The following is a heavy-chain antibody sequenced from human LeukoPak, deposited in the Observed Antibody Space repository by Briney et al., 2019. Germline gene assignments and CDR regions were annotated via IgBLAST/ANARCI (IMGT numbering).Heavy chain of an antibody. CDR2: ITSSSSYI. V-gene: IGHV3-21*01. Sequence: GGSLRLSCAASGFTFSSYNMNWVRQAPGKGLEWVSSITSSSSYIYYADSVRGRFIISRDNSKNTLYLQMNSLRAEDTAVYYCAKDRGFGVFFQYYFDYWGQGTLVTVSS. D-gene: IGHD3-10*01. J-gene: IGHJ4*02. CDR1: GFTFSSYN. CDR3: AKDRGFGVFFQYYFDY.